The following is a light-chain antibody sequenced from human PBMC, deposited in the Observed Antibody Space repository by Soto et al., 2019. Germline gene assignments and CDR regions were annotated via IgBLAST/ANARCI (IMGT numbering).Light chain of an antibody. CDR2: DVS. Sequence: QSALTQPRSVSGSPGQSVTISCTGTNSDIGGYNYVSWYQQHPGKAPKVMIYDVSRRPSGVPDRFSGSKSGNTASLTISGRQAEDEAEYYCCSYAGTYNFWVFGGGTKLTVL. J-gene: IGLJ3*02. CDR3: CSYAGTYNFWV. CDR1: NSDIGGYNY. V-gene: IGLV2-11*01.